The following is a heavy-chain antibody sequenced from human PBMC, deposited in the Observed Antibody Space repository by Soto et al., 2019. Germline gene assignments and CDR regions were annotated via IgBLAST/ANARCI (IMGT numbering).Heavy chain of an antibody. V-gene: IGHV4-39*01. J-gene: IGHJ4*02. CDR1: GGSISSSSYY. Sequence: QLQLQESGPGLVKPSETLSLTCTVSGGSISSSSYYWGWIRQPPGKGLEWIGSIYYSGSTYYNPSLKSRVTISVDTSKNQFSLKLSSVTAADTAVYYCARVVTSYYFEYWGQGTLVTVSS. CDR2: IYYSGST. CDR3: ARVVTSYYFEY. D-gene: IGHD3-22*01.